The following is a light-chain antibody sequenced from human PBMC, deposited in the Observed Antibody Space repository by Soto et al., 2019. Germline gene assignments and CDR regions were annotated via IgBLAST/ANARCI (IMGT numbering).Light chain of an antibody. CDR1: QRVSSN. Sequence: EIVMTQSPANLSVSPGERATLSGRASQRVSSNLAWYQQKPGQGPRLLIYGSSTRATSIPARFSGSGSGTEFTLTINSLQSEDFAVYYCQQYKKWPPYTFGQGTKLESK. J-gene: IGKJ2*01. CDR3: QQYKKWPPYT. CDR2: GSS. V-gene: IGKV3-15*01.